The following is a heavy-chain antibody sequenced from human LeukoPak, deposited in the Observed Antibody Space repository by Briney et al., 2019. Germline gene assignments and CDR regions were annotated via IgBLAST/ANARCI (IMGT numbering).Heavy chain of an antibody. J-gene: IGHJ4*02. V-gene: IGHV3-53*01. D-gene: IGHD3-10*01. CDR3: AKDEVTSGGGLAS. CDR2: MYTGGTT. CDR1: GFSVSDTH. Sequence: GGSLRLSCAASGFSVSDTHMSWVRQAPGMGLEWVSAMYTGGTTYYADSVTGRFTISRDKSKNTLYLQMNSLRVEDTAVYYCAKDEVTSGGGLASWGQGTLVTVSS.